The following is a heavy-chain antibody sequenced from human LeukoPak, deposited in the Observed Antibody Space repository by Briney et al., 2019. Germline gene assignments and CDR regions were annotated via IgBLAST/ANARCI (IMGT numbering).Heavy chain of an antibody. Sequence: GGSLRLSCAASGFTFSSYGMHWVRQAPGKGLEWVAFIYSAGTGEYYADSVKGRFTISRDNSKNTLYLQMNSLRAEDTAIYYCAKDQVFYYYYMHDWGNGTTVTVSS. CDR2: IYSAGTGE. V-gene: IGHV3-30*02. CDR1: GFTFSSYG. J-gene: IGHJ6*03. CDR3: AKDQVFYYYYMHD.